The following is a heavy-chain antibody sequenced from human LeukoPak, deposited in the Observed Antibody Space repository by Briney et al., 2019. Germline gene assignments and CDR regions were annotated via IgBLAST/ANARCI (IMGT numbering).Heavy chain of an antibody. Sequence: SETLSLTCTVSGGSISSYYWSWIRQPAGKGLEWIGRIYTSGSTNYNPSLKSRVTMSVDTSKNQFSLELSSVSAADTAVYYCATSPKTRERWFAFHIWVQGTMVTVSS. CDR3: ATSPKTRERWFAFHI. V-gene: IGHV4-4*07. CDR2: IYTSGST. CDR1: GGSISSYY. J-gene: IGHJ3*02. D-gene: IGHD1-26*01.